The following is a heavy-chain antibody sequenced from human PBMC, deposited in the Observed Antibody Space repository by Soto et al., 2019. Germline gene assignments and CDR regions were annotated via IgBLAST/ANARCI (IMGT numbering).Heavy chain of an antibody. Sequence: QVQLQESGPGLVKPSQTLSLTCTVSGGSISSGDYYWSWIRQPPGKGLEWIGYIYYSGSTYYNPSLKGRGTISVDTSKNQFSLKLSSVTAADTAVYYCARGAGYSSGWYDYWGQGTLVTVSS. CDR3: ARGAGYSSGWYDY. V-gene: IGHV4-30-4*01. D-gene: IGHD6-19*01. CDR1: GGSISSGDYY. CDR2: IYYSGST. J-gene: IGHJ4*02.